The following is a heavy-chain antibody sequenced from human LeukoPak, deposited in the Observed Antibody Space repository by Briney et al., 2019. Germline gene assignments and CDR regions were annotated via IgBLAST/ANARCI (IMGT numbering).Heavy chain of an antibody. CDR3: ARLPLSVPAAILGYYYYYYMDV. V-gene: IGHV4-59*12. Sequence: SETLSLTCTVSGGSISSYYWSWIRQPPGKGLEWIGYIYYSGSTNYNPSLKSRVTISVDKSKNQFSLKLSSVTAADTAVYYCARLPLSVPAAILGYYYYYYMDVWGKGTTVTVSS. J-gene: IGHJ6*03. D-gene: IGHD2-2*02. CDR2: IYYSGST. CDR1: GGSISSYY.